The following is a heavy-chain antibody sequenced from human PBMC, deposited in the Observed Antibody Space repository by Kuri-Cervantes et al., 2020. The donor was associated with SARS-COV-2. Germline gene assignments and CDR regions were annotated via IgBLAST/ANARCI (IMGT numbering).Heavy chain of an antibody. CDR1: GFTFNNYW. CDR2: ISYDGSNK. D-gene: IGHD6-19*01. CDR3: ARELGSSGWNDAFDI. V-gene: IGHV3-30-3*01. Sequence: GESLKISCAASGFTFNNYWMHWVRQAPGKGLEWVAVISYDGSNKYYADSVKGRFTISRDNSKNTLYLQMNSLRAEDTAVYYCARELGSSGWNDAFDIWGQGTMVTVSS. J-gene: IGHJ3*02.